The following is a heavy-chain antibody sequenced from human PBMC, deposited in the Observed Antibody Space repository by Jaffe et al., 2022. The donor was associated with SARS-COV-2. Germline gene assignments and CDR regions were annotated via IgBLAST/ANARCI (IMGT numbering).Heavy chain of an antibody. V-gene: IGHV4-34*01. CDR3: ARGGPGPRGYSYGQRVFDY. CDR1: GGSFSGYY. J-gene: IGHJ4*02. Sequence: QVQLQQWGAGLLKPSETLSLTCAVYGGSFSGYYWSWIRQPPGKGLEWIGEINHSGSTNYNPSLKSRVTISVDTSKNQFSLKLSSVTAADTAVYYCARGGPGPRGYSYGQRVFDYWGQGTLVTVSS. D-gene: IGHD5-18*01. CDR2: INHSGST.